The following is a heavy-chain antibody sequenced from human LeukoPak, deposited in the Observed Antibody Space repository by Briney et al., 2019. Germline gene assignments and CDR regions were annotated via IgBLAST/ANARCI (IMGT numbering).Heavy chain of an antibody. CDR3: ARDKYYYDSSGLWGY. CDR2: ISSSGSTI. V-gene: IGHV3-11*04. J-gene: IGHJ4*02. CDR1: GFTSSDYY. D-gene: IGHD3-22*01. Sequence: GGSLRLSCAASGFTSSDYYMSWIRQAPGKGLEWVSYISSSGSTIYYADSVKGRFTISRDNAKNSLYLQMNSLRAEDTAVHYCARDKYYYDSSGLWGYWGQGTLVTVSS.